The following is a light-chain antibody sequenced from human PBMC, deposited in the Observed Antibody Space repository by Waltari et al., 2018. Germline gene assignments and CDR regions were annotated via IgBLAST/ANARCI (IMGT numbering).Light chain of an antibody. CDR3: QQTYTTPYT. CDR2: TAS. V-gene: IGKV1-39*01. CDR1: QYISDY. Sequence: DIQMSQSPSSLSASVGDRVTITCRASQYISDYLHWYQHKPGKAPELLIYTASTLQSGVPSRFSGSGSGSDFTLTISSLQPEDFATYCCQQTYTTPYTFGQGTRLEIK. J-gene: IGKJ2*01.